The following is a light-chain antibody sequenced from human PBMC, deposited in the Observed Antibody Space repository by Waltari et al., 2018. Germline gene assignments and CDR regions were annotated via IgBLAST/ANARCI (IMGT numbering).Light chain of an antibody. Sequence: DIQMTQSPSSLSASVGDTVTITCKASQGIGNNLNWYQQKPGKAPKLLIYRASSLQSGIPSRFSGIGAGTDFTLTISSLQPEDFATYYCQQGDSYPPTFGQGTKVEIK. J-gene: IGKJ1*01. V-gene: IGKV1-16*01. CDR3: QQGDSYPPT. CDR2: RAS. CDR1: QGIGNN.